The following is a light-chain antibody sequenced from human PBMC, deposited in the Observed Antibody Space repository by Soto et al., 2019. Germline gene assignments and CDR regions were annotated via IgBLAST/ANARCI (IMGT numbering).Light chain of an antibody. Sequence: DIVMTKSQDSLAVSLGERATINCKSSQSILYSSNNKNYLAWYQQKPGQRPKLLIYWASTRESGVPDRFSGSGSGTDFTLTISSLQAEDAAVYYCLQYYTTPEAFGQGTKVEIK. CDR1: QSILYSSNNKNY. V-gene: IGKV4-1*01. J-gene: IGKJ1*01. CDR2: WAS. CDR3: LQYYTTPEA.